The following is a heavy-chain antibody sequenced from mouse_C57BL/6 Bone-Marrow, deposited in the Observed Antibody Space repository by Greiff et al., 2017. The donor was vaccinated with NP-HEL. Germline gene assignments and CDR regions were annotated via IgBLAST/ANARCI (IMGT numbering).Heavy chain of an antibody. CDR2: IWSGGST. CDR1: GFSLTSYG. D-gene: IGHD1-1*02. CDR3: ARKTMAYRDYAMDY. Sequence: VKLVESGPGLVQPSQSLSITCTVSGFSLTSYGVHWVRQSPGKGLEWLGVIWSGGSTDYNAAFISRLSISKDNSKSQVFFKMNSLQADDTAIYYCARKTMAYRDYAMDYWGQGTSVTVSS. V-gene: IGHV2-2*01. J-gene: IGHJ4*01.